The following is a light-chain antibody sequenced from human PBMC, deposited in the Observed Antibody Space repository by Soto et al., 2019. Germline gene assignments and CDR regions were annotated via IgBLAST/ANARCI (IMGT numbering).Light chain of an antibody. J-gene: IGLJ2*01. Sequence: SYELTQPLSVSVALGQAARITCGGNNIGLKDVHWYQQKQGQAPVVVIYRDNNRPSGIPDRISGSNSGNTATLTISRAQAGDEADYYCQVRDSSAVVFGGGTKLTVL. CDR1: NIGLKD. CDR3: QVRDSSAVV. V-gene: IGLV3-9*01. CDR2: RDN.